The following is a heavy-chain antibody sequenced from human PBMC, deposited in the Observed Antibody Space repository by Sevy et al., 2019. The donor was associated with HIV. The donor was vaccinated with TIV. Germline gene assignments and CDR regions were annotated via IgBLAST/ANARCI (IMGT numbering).Heavy chain of an antibody. V-gene: IGHV1-18*01. J-gene: IGHJ4*02. CDR3: ARFHDILSKTARAGYFDY. CDR2: ISAYNGNT. Sequence: ASVKVSCKASGYTFTSYGISWVRQAPGQGLEWMGWISAYNGNTNYAQKLQGRVTMTTDTSTSTAYMELRSLRSDDTAVYYCARFHDILSKTARAGYFDYWGQGTLVTVSS. CDR1: GYTFTSYG. D-gene: IGHD3-9*01.